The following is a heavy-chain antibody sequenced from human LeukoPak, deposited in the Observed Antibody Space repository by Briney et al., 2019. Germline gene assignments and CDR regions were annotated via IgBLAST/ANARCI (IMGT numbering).Heavy chain of an antibody. J-gene: IGHJ6*02. Sequence: SETLSLTCTVSGGSISSYYWSWIRQPPGQGLERIGYIYYSGSTNYNPSLKSRVTISVDTSKNQFSLKLSSVTAADTAVYYCARFAVTRLLWFGDYYYYYGMDVWGQGTTVTVSS. D-gene: IGHD3-10*01. V-gene: IGHV4-59*01. CDR2: IYYSGST. CDR3: ARFAVTRLLWFGDYYYYYGMDV. CDR1: GGSISSYY.